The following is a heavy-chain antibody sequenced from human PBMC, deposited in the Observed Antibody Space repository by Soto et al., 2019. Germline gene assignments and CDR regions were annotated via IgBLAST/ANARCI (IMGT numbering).Heavy chain of an antibody. D-gene: IGHD1-1*01. V-gene: IGHV3-23*01. J-gene: IGHJ4*02. CDR3: AKGRLGRCTRTLCYSFDY. Sequence: GGSLRLSCAASGFPFSTYAMSWVRQAPGKGLEWVSVFSGIVSGIYHAVSVKGRFTISRVVARNTLYLQMNSLRAEDTAFFYCAKGRLGRCTRTLCYSFDYWGRGTLVTVSS. CDR1: GFPFSTYA. CDR2: FSGIVSGI.